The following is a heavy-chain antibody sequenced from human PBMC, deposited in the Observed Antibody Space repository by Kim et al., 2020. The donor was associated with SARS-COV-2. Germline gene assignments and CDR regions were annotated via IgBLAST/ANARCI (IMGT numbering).Heavy chain of an antibody. V-gene: IGHV3-15*01. CDR1: GFTFSNAW. CDR3: TIIYCSSTSCPFDY. CDR2: IKSKTDGGTT. J-gene: IGHJ4*02. Sequence: GGSLRLSCAASGFTFSNAWMSWVRQAPGKGLEWVGRIKSKTDGGTTDYAAPVKGRFTISRDDSKNTLYLQMNSLKTEDTAVYYCTIIYCSSTSCPFDYWGQGTLVTVSS. D-gene: IGHD2-2*01.